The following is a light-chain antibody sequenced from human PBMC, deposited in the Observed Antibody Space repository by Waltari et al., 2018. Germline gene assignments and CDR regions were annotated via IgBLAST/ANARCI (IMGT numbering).Light chain of an antibody. CDR2: DDA. CDR1: NIGRKS. V-gene: IGLV3-21*02. CDR3: HVWDMTSDSWV. Sequence: SYVLTQPRSVSVAPGQTARITCGGQNIGRKSVHWYQQKAGRAPVLVIYDDASRPSGIPEKFSGFISAETATLAISGVEPGDEADYYFHVWDMTSDSWVFGGGTHLAVL. J-gene: IGLJ3*02.